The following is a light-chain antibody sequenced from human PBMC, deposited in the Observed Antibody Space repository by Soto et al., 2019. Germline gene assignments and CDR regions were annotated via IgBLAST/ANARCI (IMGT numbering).Light chain of an antibody. CDR2: EVT. Sequence: QSVLAQPPSASGSPGQSVTISCTGTASDVSGYNYVSWFQHHPGNAPKLIIYEVTKRPSGVPDRFSGSKSGNTASLTVSGLQVEDEAEYYCCSYGGRVNLVFGGGPQLTVL. CDR3: CSYGGRVNLV. V-gene: IGLV2-8*01. J-gene: IGLJ2*01. CDR1: ASDVSGYNY.